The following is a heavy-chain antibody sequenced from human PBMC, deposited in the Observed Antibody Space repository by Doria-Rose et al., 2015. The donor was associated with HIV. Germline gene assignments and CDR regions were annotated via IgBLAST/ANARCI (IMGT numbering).Heavy chain of an antibody. J-gene: IGHJ2*01. D-gene: IGHD6-19*01. CDR3: ARAAVAAYWYFDL. V-gene: IGHV4-34*01. Sequence: QVQLQRWDAGLLKPSETLSLTCAVYGGSFSGYYWSWIRQPPGKGLEWIGEINHSGSTNYNPSLKSRVTISVDTSKNQFSLKVNSVTAADTAVYYCARAAVAAYWYFDLWGRGTLVIVSS. CDR2: INHSGST. CDR1: GGSFSGYY.